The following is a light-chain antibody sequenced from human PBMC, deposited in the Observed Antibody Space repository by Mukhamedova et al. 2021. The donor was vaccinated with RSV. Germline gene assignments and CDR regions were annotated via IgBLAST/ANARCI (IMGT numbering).Light chain of an antibody. J-gene: IGKJ1*01. V-gene: IGKV1-39*01. CDR2: SAS. Sequence: WYQRRAHGKAPKLLIYSASTLQSGVPSRFSGRGSVRDFTLTISSLQPEDFATYYCQQTYTTPRTFGQGTMV. CDR3: QQTYTTPRT.